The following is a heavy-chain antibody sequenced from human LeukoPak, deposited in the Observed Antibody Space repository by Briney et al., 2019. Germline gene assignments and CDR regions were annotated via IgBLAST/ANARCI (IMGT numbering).Heavy chain of an antibody. CDR2: IIPIFGTA. D-gene: IGHD6-13*01. V-gene: IGHV1-69*13. CDR3: ARDTAGYSSSWSFDY. CDR1: GGTFSSYA. J-gene: IGHJ4*02. Sequence: SVKVSCKASGGTFSSYAISWVRQAPGQGLEWMGGIIPIFGTANYAQKFQGRVTITADESTSTAYMELSSLRSEDTAVYYCARDTAGYSSSWSFDYWGQGTLVTISS.